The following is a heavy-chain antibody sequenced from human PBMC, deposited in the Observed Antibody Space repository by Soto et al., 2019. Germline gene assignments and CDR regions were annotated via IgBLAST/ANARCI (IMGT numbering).Heavy chain of an antibody. CDR1: GGTFSSYT. V-gene: IGHV1-69*02. D-gene: IGHD2-2*01. CDR3: ASQGPDCSSTSCYSELDAFDI. J-gene: IGHJ3*02. CDR2: IIPILGIA. Sequence: QVQLVQSGAEVKKPGSSVKVSCKASGGTFSSYTISWVRQAPGQGLEWMGRIIPILGIANYAQKFQGRVTITADKSTSTAYMELSSLRSEDTAVYYCASQGPDCSSTSCYSELDAFDIWGQGTMVTVSS.